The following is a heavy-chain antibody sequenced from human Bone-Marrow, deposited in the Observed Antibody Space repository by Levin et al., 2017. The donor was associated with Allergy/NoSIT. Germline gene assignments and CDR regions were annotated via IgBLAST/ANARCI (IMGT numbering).Heavy chain of an antibody. CDR3: ARMTTVTTVFDY. CDR1: GGSISSYY. CDR2: IYYSGST. D-gene: IGHD4-11*01. Sequence: TSETLSLTCTVSGGSISSYYWSWIRQPPGKGLEWIGYIYYSGSTNYNPSLKSRVTISVDTSKNQFSLKLSSVTAADTAVYYCARMTTVTTVFDYWGQGTLVTVSS. V-gene: IGHV4-59*01. J-gene: IGHJ4*02.